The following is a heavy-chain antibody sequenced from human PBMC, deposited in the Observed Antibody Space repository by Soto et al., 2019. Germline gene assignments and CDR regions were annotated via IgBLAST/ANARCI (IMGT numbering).Heavy chain of an antibody. V-gene: IGHV1-2*04. D-gene: IGHD3-3*01. CDR2: INPNSGGT. CDR3: ARERYYDFWSGYLDYYYYYGMDV. Sequence: ASVKVSCKASGYTFTGYYMHWVRQAPGQGLEWMGWINPNSGGTNYAQKFQGWVTMTRDTSISTAYMELSRLRSDDTAVYYCARERYYDFWSGYLDYYYYYGMDVWGQGTTVTVPS. CDR1: GYTFTGYY. J-gene: IGHJ6*02.